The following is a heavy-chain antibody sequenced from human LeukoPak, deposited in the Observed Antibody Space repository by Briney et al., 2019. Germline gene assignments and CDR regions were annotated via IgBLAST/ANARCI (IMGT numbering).Heavy chain of an antibody. V-gene: IGHV3-21*01. Sequence: GGSLRLSCAASGFTFRSYTIHWVRQAPGKGLEWVSSISSDTNYIKYADSVKGRFTISRDNAKDSLYLQMNSLRAEDTAVYYCARERITFGGVAYLDYWGQGTLVTVSS. CDR3: ARERITFGGVAYLDY. D-gene: IGHD3-16*01. CDR2: ISSDTNYI. J-gene: IGHJ4*02. CDR1: GFTFRSYT.